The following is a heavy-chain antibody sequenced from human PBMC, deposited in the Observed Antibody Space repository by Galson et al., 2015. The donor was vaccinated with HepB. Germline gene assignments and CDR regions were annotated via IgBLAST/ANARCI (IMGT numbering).Heavy chain of an antibody. Sequence: SLRLSCAVSGFSFSNYWMTWVRQAPGKGLEWVANIKQDGSEQYYVGSVKGRFTISRDNAGNSLHLQMNSLRAEDTAVYYCAGDRLHGGAPTLDYWGQGALVTVSS. D-gene: IGHD2-21*01. CDR2: IKQDGSEQ. J-gene: IGHJ4*02. CDR3: AGDRLHGGAPTLDY. V-gene: IGHV3-7*03. CDR1: GFSFSNYW.